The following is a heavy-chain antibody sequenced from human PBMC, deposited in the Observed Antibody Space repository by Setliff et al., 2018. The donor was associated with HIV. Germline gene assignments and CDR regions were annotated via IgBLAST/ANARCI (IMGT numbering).Heavy chain of an antibody. J-gene: IGHJ4*02. D-gene: IGHD2-2*01. CDR1: GYTFPDYY. V-gene: IGHV1-2*06. Sequence: GASVKVSCKTSGYTFPDYYLHWVRQAPGQGLEWMGRISPNSGDTNYAQKFQGRVTMTRDTSINTVYMELSSLRSDDTAVYYCARDHPYFCSSTSCSFLDYWGQGTLVTVSS. CDR2: ISPNSGDT. CDR3: ARDHPYFCSSTSCSFLDY.